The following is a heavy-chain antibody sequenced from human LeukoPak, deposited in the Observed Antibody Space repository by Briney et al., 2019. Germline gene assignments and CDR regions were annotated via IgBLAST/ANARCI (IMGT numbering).Heavy chain of an antibody. J-gene: IGHJ6*03. Sequence: PSETLSLTCSVSDDSITMYYWTWIRQPPGKGLEWIGYVDHTGSTNYNPSLKSRVTISVDTSKNQFSLKLSSVTAADTAVYYCARDRKRSSSGQYYYYYYMDVWGKGTTVTVSS. D-gene: IGHD3-10*01. CDR3: ARDRKRSSSGQYYYYYYMDV. CDR2: VDHTGST. V-gene: IGHV4-59*12. CDR1: DDSITMYY.